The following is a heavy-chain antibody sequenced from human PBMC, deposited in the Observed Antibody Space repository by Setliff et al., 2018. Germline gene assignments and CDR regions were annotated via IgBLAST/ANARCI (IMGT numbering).Heavy chain of an antibody. CDR3: AREPGTYMGNDGFDV. CDR2: IVPVLNTV. J-gene: IGHJ3*01. CDR1: EGTFSSSS. Sequence: PSVKVSCKTSEGTFSSSSINWVRQAPGLGLEWMGAIVPVLNTVNYAPNFQGRVTITADDSTTTVHMELSSLTSADTAVYFCAREPGTYMGNDGFDVWGQGTVVTVSS. D-gene: IGHD1-7*01. V-gene: IGHV1-69*13.